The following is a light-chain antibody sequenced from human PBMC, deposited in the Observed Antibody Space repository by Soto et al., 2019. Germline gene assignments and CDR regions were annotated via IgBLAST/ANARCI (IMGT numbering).Light chain of an antibody. CDR2: EAS. Sequence: DIQLTQSPSRLSASVGDGVTITCRASHDISTYLAWYQQKPGKAPKLMIYEASTLQSGVPSRFSGSGSGTEFTLTISGLLPEDFATYHCQQLNTLPFTFGQGTRLEIK. CDR3: QQLNTLPFT. V-gene: IGKV1-9*01. CDR1: HDISTY. J-gene: IGKJ5*01.